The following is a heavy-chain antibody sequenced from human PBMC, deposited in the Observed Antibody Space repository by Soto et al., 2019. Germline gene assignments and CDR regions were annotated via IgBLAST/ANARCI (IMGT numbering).Heavy chain of an antibody. CDR3: ARSLLQGYS. CDR1: GYIFIHYY. J-gene: IGHJ5*02. Sequence: QVQLVQSGAEVKKPGASVKVSCKASGYIFIHYYIHWVRQAPGQGLEWMAIINPNGASTNYAQNLQCRVTVKSDTSTSTVSMELNSLGSDDKAVYFCARSLLQGYSWGQGTLVTVAS. V-gene: IGHV1-46*01. CDR2: INPNGAST. D-gene: IGHD3-22*01.